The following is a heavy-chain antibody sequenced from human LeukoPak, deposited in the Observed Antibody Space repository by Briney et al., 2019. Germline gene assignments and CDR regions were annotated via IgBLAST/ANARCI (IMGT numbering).Heavy chain of an antibody. CDR3: AKAGYGSGSYLRYYYYGMDV. J-gene: IGHJ6*02. Sequence: SGPTLVKPTQTLTLTCTLSGLSLNTAGVGVGWIRQPPGKALEWLALIYWDDDKRYNPSLKTRLTITKDTPKNQVVLTVTNMDPVDTATYYCAKAGYGSGSYLRYYYYGMDVWGQGTTVTVSS. V-gene: IGHV2-5*02. D-gene: IGHD3-10*01. CDR2: IYWDDDK. CDR1: GLSLNTAGVG.